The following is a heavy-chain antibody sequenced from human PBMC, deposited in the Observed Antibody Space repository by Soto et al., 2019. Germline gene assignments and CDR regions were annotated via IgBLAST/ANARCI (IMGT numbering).Heavy chain of an antibody. V-gene: IGHV1-8*01. D-gene: IGHD3-10*01. CDR2: MNPNSGNT. CDR3: ARDANYYYGSGRYYYYAMDV. CDR1: GYTFTSYD. Sequence: QVQLVQSGAEVKKPGASVKVSCKASGYTFTSYDINWVRQATGQGVEWVGWMNPNSGNTGYAQKFQGGVTMTRNTSISTAYMELSSLRSEDTAVYYCARDANYYYGSGRYYYYAMDVWGQGTTVTVSS. J-gene: IGHJ6*02.